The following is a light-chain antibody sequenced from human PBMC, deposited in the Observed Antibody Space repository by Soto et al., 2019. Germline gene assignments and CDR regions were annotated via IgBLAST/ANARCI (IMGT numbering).Light chain of an antibody. J-gene: IGKJ3*01. CDR2: DAF. CDR1: HSVSSDF. V-gene: IGKV3-20*01. Sequence: IVLTQSPGTLSLSPGERVTLSCRASHSVSSDFLAWYQQKPGQPPRLLMYDAFRRATGIPDRFSGRGSGTDFTLTISRLEPEDFAVYYCQQYGTSPDLFAFGPGTKVEIK. CDR3: QQYGTSPDLFA.